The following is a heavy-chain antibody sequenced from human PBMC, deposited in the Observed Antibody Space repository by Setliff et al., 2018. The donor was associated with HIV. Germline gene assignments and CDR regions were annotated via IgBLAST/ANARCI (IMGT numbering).Heavy chain of an antibody. Sequence: SETLSLTCTVSGGSFTSRSYYWGWIRQPPGKGLEWIGSIFMSGSTDYDPSFESRVTISLDMSKNQFFLDLTSVTAADTGVYYCVRAPVYCSGDCYPRYFDAWGQGTLVAVSS. CDR1: GGSFTSRSYY. D-gene: IGHD2-21*01. V-gene: IGHV4-39*07. CDR2: IFMSGST. CDR3: VRAPVYCSGDCYPRYFDA. J-gene: IGHJ5*02.